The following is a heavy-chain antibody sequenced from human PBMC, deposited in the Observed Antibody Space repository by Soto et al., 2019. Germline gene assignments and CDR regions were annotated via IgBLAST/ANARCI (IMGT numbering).Heavy chain of an antibody. Sequence: GESLKISCKGSGYSFTSYWIGWLRQMPGKGLEWMGIIYPGDSDTRYSPSFQGQVTISADKSISTAYLQMPSLTTEDTGIYYCAKVAGVATGGTVGGLDPWGQGTLVTVSS. CDR2: IYPGDSDT. CDR3: AKVAGVATGGTVGGLDP. V-gene: IGHV5-51*01. D-gene: IGHD6-13*01. J-gene: IGHJ5*02. CDR1: GYSFTSYW.